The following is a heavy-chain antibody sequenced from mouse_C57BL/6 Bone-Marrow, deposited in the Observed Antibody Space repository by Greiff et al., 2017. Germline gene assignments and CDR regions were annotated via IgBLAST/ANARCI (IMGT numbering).Heavy chain of an antibody. D-gene: IGHD1-1*01. J-gene: IGHJ2*01. V-gene: IGHV1-52*01. Sequence: QVQLQQPGAELVRPGSSVKLSCKASGYTFTSYWMHWVKQRPIQGLEWIGNIDPSDSETHYNQKFKDKATLTVDKSSSTAYMQLSSLTSEDSAVYYCASFSTTVVVFDYWGQGTTLTVSS. CDR1: GYTFTSYW. CDR3: ASFSTTVVVFDY. CDR2: IDPSDSET.